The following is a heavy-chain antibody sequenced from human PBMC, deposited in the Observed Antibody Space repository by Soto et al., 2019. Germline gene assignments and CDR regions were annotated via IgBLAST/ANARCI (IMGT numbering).Heavy chain of an antibody. D-gene: IGHD6-13*01. CDR3: AKEVSSTWYVESLYYYYGMDV. Sequence: QVQLVESGGGVVQPGRSLRLSCAASGFTFSSYGMHWVRQAPGKGLEWVAVISYDGSNKYYADSVKGRFTISRDNSKNTLYLQMTSLRAEDTAVYYCAKEVSSTWYVESLYYYYGMDVWGQGTTVTVSS. CDR1: GFTFSSYG. V-gene: IGHV3-30*18. J-gene: IGHJ6*02. CDR2: ISYDGSNK.